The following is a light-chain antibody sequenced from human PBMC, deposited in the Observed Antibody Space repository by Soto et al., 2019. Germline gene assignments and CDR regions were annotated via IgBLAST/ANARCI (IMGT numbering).Light chain of an antibody. CDR3: VLYMGRGIGV. Sequence: QTVVTQEPSFSVSPGGTVTLTCGLSSGSVSTSYYPIWYQQTPGQAPRTLIYSTNTRSSGVPDRFSGSILGNKADLTITGAQADDESDYYCVLYMGRGIGVFGGGTKLTVL. J-gene: IGLJ2*01. CDR2: STN. V-gene: IGLV8-61*01. CDR1: SGSVSTSYY.